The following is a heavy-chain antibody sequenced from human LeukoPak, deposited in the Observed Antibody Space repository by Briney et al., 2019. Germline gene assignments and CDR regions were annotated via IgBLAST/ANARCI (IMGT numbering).Heavy chain of an antibody. CDR1: GGSISSYY. J-gene: IGHJ4*02. CDR2: IYYSGST. Sequence: SETLSLTCTVSGGSISSYYWSWIRQPPGKGLEWIGYIYYSGSTNYNPSLKSRVTISVDTSKNQFSLKLSSVTAADPAVYYCARTRISYFDYWGQGTLVTVSS. CDR3: ARTRISYFDY. D-gene: IGHD2/OR15-2a*01. V-gene: IGHV4-59*01.